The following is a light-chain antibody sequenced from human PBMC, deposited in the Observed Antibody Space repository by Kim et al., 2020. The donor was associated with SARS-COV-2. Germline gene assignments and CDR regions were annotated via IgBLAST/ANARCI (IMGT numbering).Light chain of an antibody. CDR1: NSDVGAYDY. CDR3: SAYTSSSTWV. V-gene: IGLV2-14*04. Sequence: GQSITISGTGTNSDVGAYDYVSWYYQHPGKAPKLMIYDVNKRPSGVSNRFSASKSGNTASLTISGLQAEDEADYYCSAYTSSSTWVFGGGTKVTVL. J-gene: IGLJ3*02. CDR2: DVN.